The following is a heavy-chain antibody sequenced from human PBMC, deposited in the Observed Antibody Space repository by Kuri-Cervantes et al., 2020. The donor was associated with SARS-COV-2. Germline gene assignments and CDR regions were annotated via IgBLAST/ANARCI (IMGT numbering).Heavy chain of an antibody. Sequence: VSVKVSCKASGYTFTGYYMHWVRQAPGQGPEWMGWINPNSGGTNYAQKFQGRVTMTRDTSISTAYMELSRLRSDDTAVYYCARITGDKNSDYWGQGTLVTVSS. J-gene: IGHJ4*02. V-gene: IGHV1-2*02. D-gene: IGHD7-27*01. CDR1: GYTFTGYY. CDR2: INPNSGGT. CDR3: ARITGDKNSDY.